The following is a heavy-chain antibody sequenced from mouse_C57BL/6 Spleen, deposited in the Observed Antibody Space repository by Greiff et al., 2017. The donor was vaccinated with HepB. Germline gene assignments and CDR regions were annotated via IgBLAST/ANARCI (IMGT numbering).Heavy chain of an antibody. D-gene: IGHD3-1*01. CDR2: INPSSGYT. Sequence: VQLQQSGAELAKPGASVKLSCKASGYTFTSYWMHWVKQRPGQGLEWIGYINPSSGYTKYNQKFKDKATWTADKSSSTAYRQLSSLTYEDSAVYYCARWAQRFLDYWGQGTSVTVSS. CDR1: GYTFTSYW. CDR3: ARWAQRFLDY. V-gene: IGHV1-7*01. J-gene: IGHJ4*01.